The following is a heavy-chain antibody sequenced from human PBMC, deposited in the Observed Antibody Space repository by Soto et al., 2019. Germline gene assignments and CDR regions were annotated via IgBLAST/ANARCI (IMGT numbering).Heavy chain of an antibody. J-gene: IGHJ4*02. Sequence: GGSLRLSCADSAFPFRDYYMGWVRQAPGKGLEWVGRIGNRANSYTTEYAASVKGRFTISRDDSENSLFLQMNSLKTEDTAVYFCTRGLYYADVCGSFRYDYFDNWCQGTLHTVSS. D-gene: IGHD3-16*02. CDR1: AFPFRDYY. CDR3: TRGLYYADVCGSFRYDYFDN. CDR2: IGNRANSYTT. V-gene: IGHV3-72*01.